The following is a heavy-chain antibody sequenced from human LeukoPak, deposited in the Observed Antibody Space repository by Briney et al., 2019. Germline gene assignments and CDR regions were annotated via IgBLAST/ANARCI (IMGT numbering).Heavy chain of an antibody. J-gene: IGHJ4*02. CDR1: GFTFSGYG. Sequence: PGGSLRLSCAASGFTFSGYGMHWVRQAPGKGLEWVALISFHGSNKYYADSVKGRFTISRDNSRNTLYLQMNSLRPEDTAVYYCAKMGSGWHFDYWGQGTLVTVSS. CDR2: ISFHGSNK. D-gene: IGHD6-19*01. CDR3: AKMGSGWHFDY. V-gene: IGHV3-30*18.